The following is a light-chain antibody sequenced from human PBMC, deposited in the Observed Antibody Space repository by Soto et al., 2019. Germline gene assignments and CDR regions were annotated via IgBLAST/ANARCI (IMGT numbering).Light chain of an antibody. CDR1: HSVSSNF. CDR2: GVS. V-gene: IGKV3-20*01. CDR3: QQYANSPIT. J-gene: IGKJ5*01. Sequence: EVVLTQSPGTLSLSPGESATLSCRSSHSVSSNFLAWYQQKPGQAPRLLIYGVSSRASGIPDRFFGSGSGTDFTLTINRLEPEDFAVYYCQQYANSPITFGQGTRLENK.